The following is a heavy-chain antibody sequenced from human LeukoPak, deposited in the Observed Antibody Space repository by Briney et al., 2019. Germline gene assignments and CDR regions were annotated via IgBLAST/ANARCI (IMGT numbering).Heavy chain of an antibody. CDR1: GGSFSGYY. Sequence: PSETLSLTCAVYGGSFSGYYWSWIRQPPGKGLEWIGEINHSGSTNYNPSLKSRVTISVDTSKNQFSLKLSSVTAADTAVYYCARGFLSGSHYFDYWGQGTLVTVSS. V-gene: IGHV4-34*01. CDR3: ARGFLSGSHYFDY. CDR2: INHSGST. D-gene: IGHD1-26*01. J-gene: IGHJ4*02.